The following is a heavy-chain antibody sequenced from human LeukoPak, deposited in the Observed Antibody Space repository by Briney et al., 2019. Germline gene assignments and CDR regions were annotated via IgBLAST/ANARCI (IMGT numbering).Heavy chain of an antibody. Sequence: GGSLRLSCAASGFTFSSYNMNWVRQAPGKGLEWVSSISSSSSYIYYADSMKGRFTISRDNAKNSLYLQMNSLRAEDTAVYYCARHVGATLVDYWGQGTLVTVSS. CDR2: ISSSSSYI. CDR3: ARHVGATLVDY. CDR1: GFTFSSYN. J-gene: IGHJ4*02. V-gene: IGHV3-21*01. D-gene: IGHD1-26*01.